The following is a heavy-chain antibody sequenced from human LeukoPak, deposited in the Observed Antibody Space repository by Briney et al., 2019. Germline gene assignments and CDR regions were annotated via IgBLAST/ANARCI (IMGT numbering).Heavy chain of an antibody. J-gene: IGHJ6*03. CDR3: ARSGYCSSTSCYGVRMYYYYYMDV. V-gene: IGHV1-18*04. CDR2: ISAYNGNT. CDR1: GYTFTGYY. D-gene: IGHD2-2*01. Sequence: ASVKVSCKASGYTFTGYYMRWVRQAPGQGLEWMGWISAYNGNTNYAQKLQGRVTMTTDTSTSTAYMELRSLRSDDTAVYYCARSGYCSSTSCYGVRMYYYYYMDVWGKGTTVTVSS.